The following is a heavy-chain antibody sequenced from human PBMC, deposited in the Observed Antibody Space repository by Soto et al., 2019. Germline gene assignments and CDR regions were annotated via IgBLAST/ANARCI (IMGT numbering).Heavy chain of an antibody. CDR1: GFTFSSYS. CDR2: ISSGSSTI. Sequence: GGSLRLSCAASGFTFSSYSMNWVRQALGKGLEWVSYISSGSSTIYYADSVKGRFTISRDNAKNSLYLQMDSLRAEDTAVYYATRSAYMDVWGTGTTVTVSS. V-gene: IGHV3-48*01. D-gene: IGHD2-2*01. CDR3: TRSAYMDV. J-gene: IGHJ6*03.